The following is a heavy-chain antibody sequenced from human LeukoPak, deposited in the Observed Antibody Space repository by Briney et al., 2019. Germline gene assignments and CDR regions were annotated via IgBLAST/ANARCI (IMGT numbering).Heavy chain of an antibody. CDR2: IYYSGTT. D-gene: IGHD5-12*01. CDR1: GASIGSYY. V-gene: IGHV4-59*01. CDR3: ARDGYSGYGPNIYFDY. Sequence: SETLTLTCTVSGASIGSYYWNWIRQPPGKGLQWVGYIYYSGTTNYNPSLKSRVTISIDTSKNQFSLELSSVTAADTAVYYCARDGYSGYGPNIYFDYWGQGTLVTVSS. J-gene: IGHJ4*02.